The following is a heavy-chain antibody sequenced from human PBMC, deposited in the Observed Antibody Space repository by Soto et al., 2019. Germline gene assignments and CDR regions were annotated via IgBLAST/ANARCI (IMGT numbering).Heavy chain of an antibody. D-gene: IGHD3-16*01. CDR1: GFTFSSYA. CDR3: AKDTFADPVITLGQYFQH. V-gene: IGHV3-23*01. Sequence: GGSLRLSCAASGFTFSSYAMSWVRQAPGKGLEWVSAISGSGGSTYYADSVKGRFTISRDNSKNTLYLQMNSLRAEDTAVYYCAKDTFADPVITLGQYFQHWGQGTLVTVSS. J-gene: IGHJ1*01. CDR2: ISGSGGST.